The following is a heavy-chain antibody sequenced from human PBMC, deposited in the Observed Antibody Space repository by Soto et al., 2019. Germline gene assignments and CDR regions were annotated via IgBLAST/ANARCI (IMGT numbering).Heavy chain of an antibody. CDR1: GGSISSGGYY. V-gene: IGHV4-31*03. Sequence: QVQLQESGPGLVKPSQTLSLTCTVSGGSISSGGYYWSWIRQHPGKGLEWIGYVYYSGSTYYNPSLKCRVTISVDTSTITFSLKLSSVTAADTAVYYCARSGYSYGPNPLLYWGQGTLVTVSS. J-gene: IGHJ4*02. D-gene: IGHD5-18*01. CDR3: ARSGYSYGPNPLLY. CDR2: VYYSGST.